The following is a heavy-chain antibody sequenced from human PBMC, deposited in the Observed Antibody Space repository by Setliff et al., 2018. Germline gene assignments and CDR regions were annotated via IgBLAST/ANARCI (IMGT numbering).Heavy chain of an antibody. Sequence: SGGSRDSPVQRLDSPLVFMACTGSARLQARGWSGWHLYGMMEKKKYYRESVKGRFTISRDTSKNTLYLQMDSLRPEDTSVYYCAKDRDPRFGFYGGGPNDSWGQGTQVTVSS. V-gene: IGHV3-30*02. J-gene: IGHJ5*01. CDR2: YGMMEKKK. CDR3: AKDRDPRFGFYGGGPNDS. D-gene: IGHD4-17*01. CDR1: DSPLVFMA.